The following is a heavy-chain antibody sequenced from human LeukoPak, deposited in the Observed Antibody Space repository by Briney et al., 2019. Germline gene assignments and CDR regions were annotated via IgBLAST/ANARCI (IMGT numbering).Heavy chain of an antibody. Sequence: GGSLRLSCSASGFTFSTYAMHRGRQAPGKRLEYVSAISHNGGSTYYADSVKGRFTISRDNSKNTLYLQMSSLRAEDTAVYYCRGGDYWGQGTLVTVSS. J-gene: IGHJ4*02. D-gene: IGHD3-10*01. CDR2: ISHNGGST. CDR1: GFTFSTYA. CDR3: RGGDY. V-gene: IGHV3-64D*09.